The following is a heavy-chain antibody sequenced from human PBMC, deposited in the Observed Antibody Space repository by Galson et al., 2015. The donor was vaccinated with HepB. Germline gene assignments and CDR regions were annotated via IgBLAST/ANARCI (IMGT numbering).Heavy chain of an antibody. CDR1: GFTFSSYA. CDR2: ISYDGSNK. CDR3: ARDQWFGGLPVYYYYGMDV. V-gene: IGHV3-30-3*01. Sequence: ASGFTFSSYAMHWVRQAPDKGLEWVAVISYDGSNKYYADPVKGRFTISRDNSKNTLYLQMNSLRAEDTAVYYCARDQWFGGLPVYYYYGMDVWGQGTTVTVSS. D-gene: IGHD3-10*01. J-gene: IGHJ6*02.